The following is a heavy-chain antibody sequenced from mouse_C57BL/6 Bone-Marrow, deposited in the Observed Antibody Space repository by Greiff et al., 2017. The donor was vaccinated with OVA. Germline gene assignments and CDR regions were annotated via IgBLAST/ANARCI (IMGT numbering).Heavy chain of an antibody. CDR1: GYTFTSYW. CDR2: IYPGSGST. J-gene: IGHJ3*01. CDR3: AIPYYGSAWFAY. Sequence: VQLQQPGAELVKPGASVKMSCKASGYTFTSYWITWVKQRPGQGLEWIGDIYPGSGSTNYNEKFKSKATLTVDTSSSTAYMQLSSLTSEDSAVYYCAIPYYGSAWFAYWGQGTLVTVSA. D-gene: IGHD1-1*01. V-gene: IGHV1-55*01.